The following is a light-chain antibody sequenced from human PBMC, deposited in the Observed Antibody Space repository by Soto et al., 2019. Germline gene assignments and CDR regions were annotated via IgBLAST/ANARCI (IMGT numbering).Light chain of an antibody. J-gene: IGKJ1*01. V-gene: IGKV1-39*01. CDR3: QQSYSTPRT. CDR2: GAS. CDR1: KGIGSS. Sequence: RVTQSAASLSASVGDRVTITCRASKGIGSSFAWYQQKPGKVPRVLIYGASTLQSGVPSRFRGSVSGTDFTLTISSLKPEDGATYDCQQSYSTPRTFGQGTKVDI.